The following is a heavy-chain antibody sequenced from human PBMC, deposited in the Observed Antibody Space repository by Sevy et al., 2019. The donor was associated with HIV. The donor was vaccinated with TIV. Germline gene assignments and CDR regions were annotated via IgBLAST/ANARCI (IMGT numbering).Heavy chain of an antibody. J-gene: IGHJ4*02. D-gene: IGHD1-26*01. V-gene: IGHV4-59*01. CDR1: GGSISSYY. Sequence: SETLSLTCTVSGGSISSYYWSWIRQPPGKGLEWIGYIYYSGSTNYNPSLKSRVTISVDTSKNQFSLKLSSVTAADTAVYYCVRHSKLGAYFDYWGQGTLVTVSS. CDR2: IYYSGST. CDR3: VRHSKLGAYFDY.